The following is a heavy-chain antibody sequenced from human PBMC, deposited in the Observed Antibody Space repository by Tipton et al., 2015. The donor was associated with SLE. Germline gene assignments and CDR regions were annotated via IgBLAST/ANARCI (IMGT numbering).Heavy chain of an antibody. V-gene: IGHV3-23*03. CDR2: IYSGGST. CDR1: GFTFSSFV. CDR3: ATSRDGYNS. J-gene: IGHJ4*02. D-gene: IGHD5-24*01. Sequence: SLRLSCAASGFTFSSFVMSWVRQAPGKGLEWVSVIYSGGSTYYADSVKGRFTISRDNSKNTLYLQMNSLRAEDTAVYYCATSRDGYNSWGQGTLVTVSS.